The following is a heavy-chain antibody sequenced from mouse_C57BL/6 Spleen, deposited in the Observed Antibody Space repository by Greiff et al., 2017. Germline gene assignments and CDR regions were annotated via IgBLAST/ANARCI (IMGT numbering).Heavy chain of an antibody. CDR3: AAPRQRRLQEYYLDY. Sequence: VQLQQSGPELVKPGASVKMSCTASGYTFTDYNMHWVKQSPGQSLEWIGCINPKNGGTSYNQKFQGKATLTVNESSSTAYLELRSLTSEDSAVYYGAAPRQRRLQEYYLDYWGQGTTLTVSS. D-gene: IGHD3-2*02. J-gene: IGHJ2*01. CDR1: GYTFTDYN. CDR2: INPKNGGT. V-gene: IGHV1-22*01.